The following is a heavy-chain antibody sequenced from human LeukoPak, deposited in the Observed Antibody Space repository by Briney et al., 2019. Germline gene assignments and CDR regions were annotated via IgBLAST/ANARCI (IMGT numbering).Heavy chain of an antibody. V-gene: IGHV3-48*03. CDR1: GFTFSSYE. Sequence: GGSLRLSCAASGFTFSSYEMNWVRQAPGKGLEWVSYISSSGSTIYYADSVKGRFTISRDNAKNSLYLQMNSLRAEDTAVYYCARDIWFGEIIDRDYWGQGTLVTVSS. J-gene: IGHJ4*02. CDR3: ARDIWFGEIIDRDY. CDR2: ISSSGSTI. D-gene: IGHD3-10*01.